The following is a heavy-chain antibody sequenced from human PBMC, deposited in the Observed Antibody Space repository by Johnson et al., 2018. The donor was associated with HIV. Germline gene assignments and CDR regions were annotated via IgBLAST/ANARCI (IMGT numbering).Heavy chain of an antibody. J-gene: IGHJ3*02. CDR3: AKDFVAFWGRPADAFDI. Sequence: QVQLVESGGGVVQPGGSLRLSCAASGFTFSSYGMHWVRQAPGKGLEWVAFRRYDGSNKYYADSVKGRFTISRDNSKNTLYLQMNSLRVGDTAVYYCAKDFVAFWGRPADAFDIWGQGTMVTVSS. D-gene: IGHD3-16*01. V-gene: IGHV3-30*02. CDR1: GFTFSSYG. CDR2: RRYDGSNK.